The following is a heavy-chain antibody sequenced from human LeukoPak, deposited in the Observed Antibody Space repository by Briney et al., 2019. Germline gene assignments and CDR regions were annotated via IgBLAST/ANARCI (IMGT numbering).Heavy chain of an antibody. CDR1: GFTFGDDA. Sequence: GGSLRLSCTTSGFTFGDDAMSWVRQAPGKGLEWVGFIRSRGYGGTAEYAASVKGRFTISRDDSKSIAYLQMNSLKSEDTAVYYCTRDYYFVSGGLGDWGQGTLVTVSS. CDR2: IRSRGYGGTA. V-gene: IGHV3-49*04. J-gene: IGHJ4*02. D-gene: IGHD3-22*01. CDR3: TRDYYFVSGGLGD.